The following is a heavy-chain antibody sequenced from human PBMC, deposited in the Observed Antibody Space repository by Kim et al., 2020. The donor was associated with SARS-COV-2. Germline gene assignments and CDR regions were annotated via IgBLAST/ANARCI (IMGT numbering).Heavy chain of an antibody. D-gene: IGHD6-13*01. V-gene: IGHV4-34*01. J-gene: IGHJ6*01. CDR1: GGSFSGYY. Sequence: SETLSLTCAVYGGSFSGYYWSWIRQPPGKGLEWIGEINHSGSTNYNPSLKSRVTISVDTSKNQFSLKLSSVTAADTAVYYCARDPIARIHYSSSNYYYYG. CDR2: INHSGST. CDR3: ARDPIARIHYSSSNYYYYG.